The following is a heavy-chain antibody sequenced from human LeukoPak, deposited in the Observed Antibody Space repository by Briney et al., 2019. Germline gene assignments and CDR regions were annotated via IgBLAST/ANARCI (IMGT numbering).Heavy chain of an antibody. CDR3: AREYCSGGSCYSEPYYYYGMDV. CDR1: GYTFTSYD. V-gene: IGHV1-8*01. D-gene: IGHD2-15*01. CDR2: MNPNSGNT. Sequence: ASVKVSCTASGYTFTSYDINWVRQATGQGLEWMGWMNPNSGNTGYAQKFQGRVTMTRNTSISTAYMELSSLRSEDTAVYYCAREYCSGGSCYSEPYYYYGMDVWGQGTTVTVSS. J-gene: IGHJ6*02.